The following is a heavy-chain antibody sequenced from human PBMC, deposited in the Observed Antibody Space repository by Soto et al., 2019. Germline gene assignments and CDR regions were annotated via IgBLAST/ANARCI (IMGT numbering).Heavy chain of an antibody. J-gene: IGHJ6*02. V-gene: IGHV3-49*03. Sequence: PGGSLRLSCTASGFTFGDYAMSWFRQAPGKGLEWVGFIRSKAYGGTTEYAASVKGRFTISRDDSKSIAYLQMNSLKAEDTAVYYCTRDTVRYGMDVWGQGTTVTVSS. CDR2: IRSKAYGGTT. CDR3: TRDTVRYGMDV. CDR1: GFTFGDYA. D-gene: IGHD4-17*01.